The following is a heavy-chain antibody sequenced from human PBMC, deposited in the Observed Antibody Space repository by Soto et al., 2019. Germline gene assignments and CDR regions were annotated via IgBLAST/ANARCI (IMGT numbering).Heavy chain of an antibody. J-gene: IGHJ3*02. CDR1: GFTVRSNY. D-gene: IGHD2-21*02. CDR3: APDRGDSMINAAFDI. CDR2: IYSSGGT. Sequence: GSLRLSCAASGFTVRSNYMKWVRQAPGKGLEWVSVIYSSGGTYYADSVKGRFTISRDDSNNILYLQMNSLRAEDTAVYYCAPDRGDSMINAAFDIWGQGTMVTVSS. V-gene: IGHV3-66*01.